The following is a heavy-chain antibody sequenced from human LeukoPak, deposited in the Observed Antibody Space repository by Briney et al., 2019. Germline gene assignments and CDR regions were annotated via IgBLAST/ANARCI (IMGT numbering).Heavy chain of an antibody. CDR3: ARRARITMIVVVTYYFDY. D-gene: IGHD3-22*01. Sequence: PSETLSLTCTVSGGSISSSSYYWGWIRQPPGKGLEWVSSISSSSSYIYYADSVKGRFTISRDNAKNSLYLQMNSLRAEDTAVYYCARRARITMIVVVTYYFDYWGQGTLVTVSS. J-gene: IGHJ4*02. V-gene: IGHV3-21*01. CDR2: ISSSSSYI. CDR1: GGSISSSS.